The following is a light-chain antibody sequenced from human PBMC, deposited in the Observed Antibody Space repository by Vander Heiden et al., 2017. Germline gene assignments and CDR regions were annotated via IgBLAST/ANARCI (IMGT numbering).Light chain of an antibody. J-gene: IGKJ1*01. CDR1: NSISSW. Sequence: IQMTPSPSTLSASVGDRVTITCSASNSISSWLAWYQPQKAPKLLIYAASSLQSGVPSRFSGSGSGTYFSLTISSLQSDDFATYYCQQYNRYSRTFGQGTKVEIK. CDR2: AAS. V-gene: IGKV1-5*01. CDR3: QQYNRYSRT.